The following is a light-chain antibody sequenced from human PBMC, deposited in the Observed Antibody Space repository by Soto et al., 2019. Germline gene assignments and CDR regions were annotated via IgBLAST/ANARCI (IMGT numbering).Light chain of an antibody. V-gene: IGKV3-15*01. CDR3: QRYNKWPPRYT. J-gene: IGKJ2*01. Sequence: EIVMTQSPATLSVSPGERATLSCRASQSVSSNLAWYQQKPGQAPRLLIYGASTRATGIPARFSGSGSGTEFTLTISSLQSEDFAVYYCQRYNKWPPRYTFGQGTKLEIK. CDR2: GAS. CDR1: QSVSSN.